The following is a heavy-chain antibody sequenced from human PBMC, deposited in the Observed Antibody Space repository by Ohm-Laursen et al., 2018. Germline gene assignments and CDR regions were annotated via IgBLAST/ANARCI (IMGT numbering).Heavy chain of an antibody. Sequence: SLRLSCTASGFTFSSYGMHWVRQAPGKGLEWVAVISYDGSNKYYADSAKGRFTISRDNSKNTLYLQMNSLRAEDTAVYYCAKGTTDVDYWGQGTLVTVSS. J-gene: IGHJ4*02. D-gene: IGHD1-1*01. V-gene: IGHV3-30*18. CDR1: GFTFSSYG. CDR2: ISYDGSNK. CDR3: AKGTTDVDY.